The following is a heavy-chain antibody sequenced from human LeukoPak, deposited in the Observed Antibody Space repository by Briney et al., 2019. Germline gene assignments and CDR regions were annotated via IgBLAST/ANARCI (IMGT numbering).Heavy chain of an antibody. J-gene: IGHJ4*02. V-gene: IGHV1-8*01. D-gene: IGHD3-3*01. Sequence: ASVKVSCKASGYTFTSYDINWVRQATGQGLEWMGWMNPNSGNTGYAQKFQGRVTMTRNTSISTAYMELSSLRSEDTAVYYCARGRRGLRFLEWLFSYWGRGTLVTVSS. CDR1: GYTFTSYD. CDR2: MNPNSGNT. CDR3: ARGRRGLRFLEWLFSY.